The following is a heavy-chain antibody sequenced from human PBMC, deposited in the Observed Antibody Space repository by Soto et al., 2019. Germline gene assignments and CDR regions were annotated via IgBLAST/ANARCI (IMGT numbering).Heavy chain of an antibody. CDR3: ARFGSDSGFDY. V-gene: IGHV4-31*03. CDR2: IYYSGGT. J-gene: IGHJ4*02. CDR1: GGSINSRGYY. D-gene: IGHD3-10*01. Sequence: QVQLQESGPGLVKPSQTLSLTCTVSGGSINSRGYYWSWFRQHPGTGLAWIGFIYYSGGTYYNPSLKSRTSISVDTSKSPFSLNLNSLTAADTAIYYCARFGSDSGFDYWGQGTLVTVSS.